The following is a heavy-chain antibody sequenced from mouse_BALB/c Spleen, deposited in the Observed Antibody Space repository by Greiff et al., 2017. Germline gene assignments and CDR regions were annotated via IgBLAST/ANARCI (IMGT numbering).Heavy chain of an antibody. J-gene: IGHJ4*01. CDR1: GDSITSGY. Sequence: DVHLVESGPSLVKPSQTLSLTCSVTGDSITSGYWNWIRKFPGNKLEYMGYISYSGSTYYNPSLKSRISITRDTSKNQYYLQLNSVTTEDTATYYCARSYYDYFYAMDYWGQGTSVTVSS. CDR2: ISYSGST. D-gene: IGHD2-4*01. V-gene: IGHV3-8*02. CDR3: ARSYYDYFYAMDY.